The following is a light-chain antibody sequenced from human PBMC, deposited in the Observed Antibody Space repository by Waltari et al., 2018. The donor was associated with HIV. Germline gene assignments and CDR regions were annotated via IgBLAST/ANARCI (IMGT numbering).Light chain of an antibody. CDR1: NLRTKS. J-gene: IGLJ3*02. V-gene: IGLV3-21*02. Sequence: SYVLTQPPSVSVAPGQTARITCGGNNLRTKSGHWYQQKPGQAPVLVVFDDVDRPSGIPERFSGSNSGNMATLTISRVEAGDEADYYCQVWDSGSEPPVLFGGGTKLTVL. CDR2: DDV. CDR3: QVWDSGSEPPVL.